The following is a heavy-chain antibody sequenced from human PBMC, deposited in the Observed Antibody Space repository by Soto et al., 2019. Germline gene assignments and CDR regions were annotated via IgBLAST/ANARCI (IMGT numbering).Heavy chain of an antibody. D-gene: IGHD5-18*01. CDR1: GFTFSSYG. CDR3: AKDLGYTYGLDY. J-gene: IGHJ4*02. CDR2: ISYDGSNK. V-gene: IGHV3-30*18. Sequence: QVQLVESGGGVVQPGRSLRLSCAASGFTFSSYGMHWVRQAPGKGLEWVAVISYDGSNKYYADSVKGRFTISRDNSKNTLYLQMNSLRAEXTAVYYCAKDLGYTYGLDYWGQGTLVTVSS.